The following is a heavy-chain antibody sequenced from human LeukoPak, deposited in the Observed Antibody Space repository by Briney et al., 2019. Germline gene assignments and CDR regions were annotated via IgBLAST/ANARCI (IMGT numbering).Heavy chain of an antibody. J-gene: IGHJ4*02. D-gene: IGHD6-6*01. Sequence: GGSLRLSCAASGFTFSSYAMSWVRQAPGKGPEWVSAISGSGGSTYYADSVKGRFTISRDNSKNTLYLQMNSLRAEDTAVYYCAKYSSSSLHFDYWGQGTLVTVSS. CDR3: AKYSSSSLHFDY. V-gene: IGHV3-23*01. CDR1: GFTFSSYA. CDR2: ISGSGGST.